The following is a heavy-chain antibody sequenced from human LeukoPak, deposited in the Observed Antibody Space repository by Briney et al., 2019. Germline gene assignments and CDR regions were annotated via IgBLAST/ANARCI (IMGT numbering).Heavy chain of an antibody. J-gene: IGHJ4*02. CDR2: IKSDGSST. D-gene: IGHD1-26*01. Sequence: GGSLRLSCAASGFTFSSYWMHWVRQAPGKGPVWVSRIKSDGSSTSYADSVKGRFTISRDNAKNTFYLQMNSLRAEDTAVYYCARDLTSEWELLNWGQGALVTVSS. CDR3: ARDLTSEWELLN. CDR1: GFTFSSYW. V-gene: IGHV3-74*01.